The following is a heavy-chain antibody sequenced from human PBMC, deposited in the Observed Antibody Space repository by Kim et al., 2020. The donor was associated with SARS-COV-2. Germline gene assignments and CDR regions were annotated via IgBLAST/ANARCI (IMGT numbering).Heavy chain of an antibody. V-gene: IGHV4-59*13. CDR2: IYYRGTT. CDR3: ARETTHNWVDP. J-gene: IGHJ5*02. CDR1: GGSISRDY. Sequence: SETLSLTCTVSGGSISRDYWSWIRQAPGKRLEWIGYIYYRGTTNYNPSLQSRVTMTVESSKNQFSLNLTSVTAADTAVYYCARETTHNWVDPWGQGTLVTVSS. D-gene: IGHD1-1*01.